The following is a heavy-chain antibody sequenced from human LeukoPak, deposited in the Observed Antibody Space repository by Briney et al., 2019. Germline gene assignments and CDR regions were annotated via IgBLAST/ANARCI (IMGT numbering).Heavy chain of an antibody. V-gene: IGHV5-10-1*01. D-gene: IGHD3-22*01. CDR3: ARNRYYYDFSGYYVDY. Sequence: GESLKISCKGSGYSFSSYWISWVRQMPGKGLEWMGSIDPSDSYTNCSPSFQGHVTISTDKSISTAYLQWSSLRASDTGMYYCARNRYYYDFSGYYVDYWGQGTLVTVSS. CDR2: IDPSDSYT. J-gene: IGHJ4*02. CDR1: GYSFSSYW.